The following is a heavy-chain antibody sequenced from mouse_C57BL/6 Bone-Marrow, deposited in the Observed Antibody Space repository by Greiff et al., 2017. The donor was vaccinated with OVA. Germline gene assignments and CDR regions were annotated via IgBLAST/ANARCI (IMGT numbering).Heavy chain of an antibody. CDR2: IDPEDGAT. V-gene: IGHV14-2*01. CDR1: GFNIKDYY. D-gene: IGHD1-1*01. J-gene: IGHJ2*01. Sequence: VQLQQPGAELVKPGASVKLSCTASGFNIKDYYMHWVKQRTEQGLEWIGRIDPEDGATKYAPKFQGKATITADTSSNTAYLQLSSLTSEDTAVYYCARSGTTVGATDWGQGTTLTVSS. CDR3: ARSGTTVGATD.